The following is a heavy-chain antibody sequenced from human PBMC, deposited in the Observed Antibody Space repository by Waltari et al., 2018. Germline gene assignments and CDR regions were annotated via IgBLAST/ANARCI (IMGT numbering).Heavy chain of an antibody. CDR2: NRGCSENT. D-gene: IGHD3-10*01. J-gene: IGHJ4*02. CDR3: AECRGVRGVIPFDY. Sequence: EVQLVESGGGLVQPGGSLRLSCAASGFTFSTYGMSWVRQAPGKGLRWVSANRGCSENTHYADAVKGRFTISRDNSKNTLYLQMNSLGADDTAVYYCAECRGVRGVIPFDYWGQGTLVTVSS. V-gene: IGHV3-23*04. CDR1: GFTFSTYG.